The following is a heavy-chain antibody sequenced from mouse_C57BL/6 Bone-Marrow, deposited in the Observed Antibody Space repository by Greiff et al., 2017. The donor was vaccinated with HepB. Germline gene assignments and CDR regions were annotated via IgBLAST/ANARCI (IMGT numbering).Heavy chain of an antibody. CDR2: IYPGSGST. Sequence: QVQLKQPGAELVKPGASVKMSCKASGYTFTSYWITWVKQRPGQGLEWIGVIYPGSGSTNYNEKFKSKATLTVNTSSSTAYMQLSSLTSEDSAGYYGARVNYYGSSYLAGFAYWGQGTLVTVSA. CDR3: ARVNYYGSSYLAGFAY. CDR1: GYTFTSYW. D-gene: IGHD1-1*01. J-gene: IGHJ3*01. V-gene: IGHV1-55*01.